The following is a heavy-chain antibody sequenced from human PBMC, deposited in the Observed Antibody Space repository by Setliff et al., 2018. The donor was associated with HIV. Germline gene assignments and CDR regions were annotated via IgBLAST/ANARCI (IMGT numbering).Heavy chain of an antibody. J-gene: IGHJ3*02. CDR2: IYHSGST. Sequence: PSETLSLTCAVSGGSISSSNWWSWVRQPPGKGLEWIGEIYHSGSTNYNPSLKSRVTISVDTSKNQFSLKLSSVTAADTAVYYCARGPLDYYDSSGYLDAFDIWGQGTMVTVSS. CDR3: ARGPLDYYDSSGYLDAFDI. V-gene: IGHV4-4*02. D-gene: IGHD3-22*01. CDR1: GGSISSSNW.